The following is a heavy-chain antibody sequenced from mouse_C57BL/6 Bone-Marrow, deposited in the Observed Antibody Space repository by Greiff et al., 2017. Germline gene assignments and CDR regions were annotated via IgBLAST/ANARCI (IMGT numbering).Heavy chain of an antibody. CDR3: ARPYYSNYWYFDV. CDR2: IYPGSGST. D-gene: IGHD2-5*01. V-gene: IGHV1-55*01. CDR1: GYTFTSYW. Sequence: QVQLQQPGAELVKPAASVKMSCKASGYTFTSYWITWVKQRPGQGLEWIGDIYPGSGSTKYNEKFKSKATLTVDTSSSTAYMQLSSLTSEDSAVYYWARPYYSNYWYFDVWGTGTTVTVSS. J-gene: IGHJ1*03.